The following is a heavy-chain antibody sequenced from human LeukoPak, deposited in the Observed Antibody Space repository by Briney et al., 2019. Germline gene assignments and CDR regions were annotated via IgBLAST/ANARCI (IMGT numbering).Heavy chain of an antibody. CDR2: IYYSGST. Sequence: PSETLSLTCTVSGGSISSYYWSWIRQPPGKGLEWIGYIYYSGSTNYNPSLKSRVTISVDTSKNQFSLKLSSVTAADTAVYYCARDVRYFDWLLSGWFDPWGQGTLVTVSS. J-gene: IGHJ5*02. D-gene: IGHD3-9*01. CDR3: ARDVRYFDWLLSGWFDP. V-gene: IGHV4-59*01. CDR1: GGSISSYY.